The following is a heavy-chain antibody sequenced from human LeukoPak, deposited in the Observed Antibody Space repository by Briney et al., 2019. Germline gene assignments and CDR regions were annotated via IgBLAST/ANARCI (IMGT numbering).Heavy chain of an antibody. CDR3: ARGITNIAVGDY. D-gene: IGHD6-19*01. CDR1: GFTVSNNY. CDR2: IYSSDNT. J-gene: IGHJ4*02. V-gene: IGHV3-53*01. Sequence: AGSLRFSCAASGFTVSNNYMSWVRQAPGKGLEWVSIIYSSDNTYYADSVKGRFTISRDNSKNTLFLQMNGLRAEDTAVYYCARGITNIAVGDYWGQGTLVTVSS.